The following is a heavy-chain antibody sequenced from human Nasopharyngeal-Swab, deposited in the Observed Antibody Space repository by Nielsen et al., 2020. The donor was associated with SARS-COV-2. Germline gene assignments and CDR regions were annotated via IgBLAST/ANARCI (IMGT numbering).Heavy chain of an antibody. Sequence: SETLSLTCAVYGGSFSGYYWSWIRQPPGKGLEWIGEINHSGSTNYNPSLKSRVTISVDTSKNQFSLKLSSVTAADTAVYYCARTDIVVVPAATTPREDGMDVWGQGTTVTVSS. CDR2: INHSGST. J-gene: IGHJ6*02. D-gene: IGHD2-2*01. CDR3: ARTDIVVVPAATTPREDGMDV. CDR1: GGSFSGYY. V-gene: IGHV4-34*01.